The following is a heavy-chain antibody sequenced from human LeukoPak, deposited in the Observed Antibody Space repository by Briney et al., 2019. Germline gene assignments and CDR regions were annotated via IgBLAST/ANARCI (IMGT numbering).Heavy chain of an antibody. CDR3: ARREYYDSSGYR. V-gene: IGHV4-39*01. CDR1: GGSISSSSYY. Sequence: PSETLSLTCTVSGGSISSSSYYWGWTRQPPGKGLEWIGSIYNSGSTYYNPSLKSRVTISVDTSKNQFSLKLSSVTAADTAVYFCARREYYDSSGYRWGQGTLVTVSS. D-gene: IGHD3-22*01. CDR2: IYNSGST. J-gene: IGHJ4*02.